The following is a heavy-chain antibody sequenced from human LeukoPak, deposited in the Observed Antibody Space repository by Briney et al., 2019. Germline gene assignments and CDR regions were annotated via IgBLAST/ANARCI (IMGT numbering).Heavy chain of an antibody. V-gene: IGHV4-61*01. Sequence: SETLSLTCTVSGGSVSSGSYYWSWIRQPPGKGLEWIGCIYYSGSTNYNPSLKSRVTISVDTSNNQFSLKLSDVTAADTAVYYWARGGIQGDIWGQGTMVTVSS. J-gene: IGHJ3*02. CDR1: GGSVSSGSYY. CDR3: ARGGIQGDI. CDR2: IYYSGST. D-gene: IGHD3-16*01.